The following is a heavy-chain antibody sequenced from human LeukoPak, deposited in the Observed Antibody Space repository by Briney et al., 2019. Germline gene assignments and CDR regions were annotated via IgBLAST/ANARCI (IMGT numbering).Heavy chain of an antibody. V-gene: IGHV4-38-2*01. CDR2: IYHSAST. Sequence: PSETLSLTCAVSGYSISSGYYWGWIRPPPGKGLEWIGSIYHSASTYYNPSLKSRVTISVDTSKNQFSLKLSSVTAADTAVYYCARRAIVDDWGQGTLVTVSS. J-gene: IGHJ4*02. CDR3: ARRAIVDD. D-gene: IGHD1-26*01. CDR1: GYSISSGYY.